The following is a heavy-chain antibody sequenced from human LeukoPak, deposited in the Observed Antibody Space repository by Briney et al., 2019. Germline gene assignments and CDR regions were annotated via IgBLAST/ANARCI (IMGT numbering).Heavy chain of an antibody. CDR1: GGSISSYY. CDR3: ARERAGRFLEWLLFDY. D-gene: IGHD3-3*01. V-gene: IGHV4-4*07. CDR2: IYTSGST. J-gene: IGHJ4*02. Sequence: PSETLSLTCTVSGGSISSYYWSWIRQPAGKGLEWIGRIYTSGSTNYNPSLKSRVTMSVDTSKSQFSLKLSSVTAADTAVYYCARERAGRFLEWLLFDYWGQGTLVTVSS.